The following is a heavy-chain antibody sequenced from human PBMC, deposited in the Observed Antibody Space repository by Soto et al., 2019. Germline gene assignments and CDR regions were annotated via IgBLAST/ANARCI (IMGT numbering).Heavy chain of an antibody. CDR2: IYWDDDK. D-gene: IGHD3-10*01. V-gene: IGHV2-5*02. Sequence: SGPTLVNPTQTLTLTCSFSGFSLSTSGVGVGWIRQPPGKALEWLALIYWDDDKRYSPSLKSRLTITKDTSKNHVVLTMTNMDPVDTATYYCAHQAIYGSGSFFVYWGQGTLVTVSS. J-gene: IGHJ4*02. CDR3: AHQAIYGSGSFFVY. CDR1: GFSLSTSGVG.